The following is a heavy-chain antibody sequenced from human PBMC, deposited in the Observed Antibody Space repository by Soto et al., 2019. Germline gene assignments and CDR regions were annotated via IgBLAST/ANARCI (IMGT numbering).Heavy chain of an antibody. D-gene: IGHD5-18*01. Sequence: QAQLVESGGGVVQPGRSLRLSCAASGFTFSSYVMHWVRQATGTGLEWVAVISYDGGLQHYADSVKGRFTISRDNSKIMVLLQMNSLRAEDTAVYYCVSDRGYGHASVPYSWGQGTLVSVSS. J-gene: IGHJ4*02. CDR3: VSDRGYGHASVPYS. V-gene: IGHV3-30*03. CDR2: ISYDGGLQ. CDR1: GFTFSSYV.